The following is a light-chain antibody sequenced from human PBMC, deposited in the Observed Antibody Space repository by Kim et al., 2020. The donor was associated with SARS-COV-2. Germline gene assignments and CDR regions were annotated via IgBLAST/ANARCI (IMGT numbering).Light chain of an antibody. V-gene: IGLV2-14*03. J-gene: IGLJ1*01. Sequence: GQSFPISCTGPSSDVGGYNFVSWYQQHPGKAPKLIIYDVTKRPSGVSNRFSAFKSGNTASLTISGLQAEDEAYHFCSSYTSNTKGVFGTGTKVTVL. CDR3: SSYTSNTKGV. CDR1: SSDVGGYNF. CDR2: DVT.